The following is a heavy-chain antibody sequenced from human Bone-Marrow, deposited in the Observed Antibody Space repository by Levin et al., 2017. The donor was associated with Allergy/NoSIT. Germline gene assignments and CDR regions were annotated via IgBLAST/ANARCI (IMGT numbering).Heavy chain of an antibody. V-gene: IGHV3-30*18. CDR3: AKLLTYYYDSSGYWNFDY. Sequence: GGSLRLSCAASGFTFSSYGMHWVRQAPGKGLEWVAVISYDGSNKYYADSVKGRFTISRDNSKNTLYLQMNSLRAEDTAVYYCAKLLTYYYDSSGYWNFDYWGQGTLVTVSS. D-gene: IGHD3-22*01. CDR1: GFTFSSYG. CDR2: ISYDGSNK. J-gene: IGHJ4*02.